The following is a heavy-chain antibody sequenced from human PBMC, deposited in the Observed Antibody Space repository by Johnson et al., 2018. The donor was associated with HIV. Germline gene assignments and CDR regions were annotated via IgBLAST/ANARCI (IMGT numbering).Heavy chain of an antibody. J-gene: IGHJ3*02. Sequence: VQLVESGGGVVRPGGSLRLSCAASGFTFDDYGMSWVRQAPGKGLEWVSGINWNGGSTYYADSVKGRFTISRDNSKKTLYLQMNSLRAEDTAVYYCAKDLQQPQRGEHALAQDAFDIWGQGTMVTVSS. CDR1: GFTFDDYG. D-gene: IGHD6-13*01. CDR2: INWNGGST. CDR3: AKDLQQPQRGEHALAQDAFDI. V-gene: IGHV3-20*04.